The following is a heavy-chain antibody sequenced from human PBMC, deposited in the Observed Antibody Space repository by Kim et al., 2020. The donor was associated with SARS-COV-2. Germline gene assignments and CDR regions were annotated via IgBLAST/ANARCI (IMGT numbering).Heavy chain of an antibody. D-gene: IGHD5-12*01. CDR3: ARGGWLQLLVRVDWFDP. V-gene: IGHV1-2*06. CDR2: INPNSGGT. J-gene: IGHJ5*02. CDR1: GYTFTGYY. Sequence: ASVKVSCKASGYTFTGYYMHWVRQAPGQGLEWMGRINPNSGGTNYAQKFQGRVTLTRDTSISTAYMELSRLRSDDTAVYYCARGGWLQLLVRVDWFDPWGQGTLVTVSS.